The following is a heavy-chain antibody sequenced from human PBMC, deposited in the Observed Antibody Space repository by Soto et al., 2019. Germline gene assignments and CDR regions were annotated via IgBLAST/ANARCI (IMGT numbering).Heavy chain of an antibody. D-gene: IGHD4-17*01. CDR3: ARHVYDNGVNNWFHP. V-gene: IGHV4-59*08. CDR1: GGSISSHY. CDR2: IHYSGST. Sequence: SETLSLTCTVSGGSISSHYWSCMLQPPGKRLEGIGYIHYSGSTNNNPSLKSRVTVSVDTSNNQFSLKLSSVTAADTAVYYCARHVYDNGVNNWFHPWGQGTLVPVSS. J-gene: IGHJ5*02.